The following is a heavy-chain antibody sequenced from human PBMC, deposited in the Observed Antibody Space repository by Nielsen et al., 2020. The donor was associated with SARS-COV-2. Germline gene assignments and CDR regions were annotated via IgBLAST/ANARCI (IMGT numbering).Heavy chain of an antibody. CDR1: GDSVSSSSAA. CDR3: ARARGAYGDYYYYYYTDV. CDR2: TYYRSKWYN. V-gene: IGHV6-1*01. Sequence: SQTLSLTCAISGDSVSSSSAAWSWIRQSPSRGLEWLGRTYYRSKWYNDYAVSVKSRITINPDTSKNQFSLHLNSVTPEDTAVYYCARARGAYGDYYYYYYTDVWGKGTTVTVS. D-gene: IGHD4-17*01. J-gene: IGHJ6*03.